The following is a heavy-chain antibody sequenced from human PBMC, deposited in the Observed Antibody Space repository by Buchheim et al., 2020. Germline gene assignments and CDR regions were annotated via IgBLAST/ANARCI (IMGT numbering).Heavy chain of an antibody. CDR3: ARDAYYFDS. CDR2: IAYSGTT. J-gene: IGHJ4*02. CDR1: GGSISGGGDY. Sequence: QVQLQESGPGLVKPSQTLSLTCTVSGGSISGGGDYWTWIRQHPGKGLEWIWYIAYSGTTYYNPSLKGRVIMSLDTSKNQLSLKLTSVTAADTAVYYCARDAYYFDSWGKGTL. V-gene: IGHV4-31*03. D-gene: IGHD3-16*01.